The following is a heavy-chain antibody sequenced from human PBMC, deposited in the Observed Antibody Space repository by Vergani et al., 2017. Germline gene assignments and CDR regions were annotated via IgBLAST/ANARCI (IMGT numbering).Heavy chain of an antibody. V-gene: IGHV3-9*01. CDR1: GFTFDDYA. D-gene: IGHD6-13*01. CDR3: VKDIAASGNYWYFDL. Sequence: EVQLVESGGGLVQPGRSLRLSCAASGFTFDDYAMHWVRQAPGKGLEWVSGINWNSDSIAYADSVKGRFTISRDNAKNSLHLQMNSLRAEDTALYYCVKDIAASGNYWYFDLWGRGTLVTVSS. CDR2: INWNSDSI. J-gene: IGHJ2*01.